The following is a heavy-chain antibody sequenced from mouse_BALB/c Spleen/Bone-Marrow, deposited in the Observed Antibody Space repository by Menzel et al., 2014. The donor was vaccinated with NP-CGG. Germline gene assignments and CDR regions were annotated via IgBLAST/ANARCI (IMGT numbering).Heavy chain of an antibody. CDR3: ARDVGYGNYFVY. V-gene: IGHV7-1*02. CDR1: GFTFSDFY. D-gene: IGHD2-10*02. CDR2: SRNKAKYYTT. J-gene: IGHJ3*01. Sequence: EVKLVESGGGLVQPGDSLRLSCATSGFTFSDFYMDWVRQPPGKRLEGIAASRNKAKYYTTEYSASVKGRFIVSRDTSQSVLYLQMNALRAEDTAIYYCARDVGYGNYFVYWGQGTLVTVSA.